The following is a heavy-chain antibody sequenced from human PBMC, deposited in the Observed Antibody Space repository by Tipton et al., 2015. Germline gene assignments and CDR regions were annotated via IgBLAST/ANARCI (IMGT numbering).Heavy chain of an antibody. D-gene: IGHD3-3*01. CDR2: MYYGGTT. J-gene: IGHJ4*02. CDR1: GVSISSRNW. Sequence: TLSLTCDVSGVSISSRNWWSWVRQPPGKGLEWIGEMYYGGTTNYNPSLKSRVTMSLDKAKNQFSLRLISVTAADTAIYYCTRYVYGVIPSGVYWGQGTLATVSS. CDR3: TRYVYGVIPSGVY. V-gene: IGHV4-4*02.